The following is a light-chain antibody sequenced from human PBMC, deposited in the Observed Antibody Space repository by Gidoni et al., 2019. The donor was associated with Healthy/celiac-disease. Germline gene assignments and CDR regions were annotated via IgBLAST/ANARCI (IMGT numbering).Light chain of an antibody. CDR3: SAYTSSSTRV. J-gene: IGLJ2*01. CDR2: DVS. Sequence: SALTPPASVSGSPGQSITISCTGTSSDVGGYNYVSWYQQHPGKAPKLMFYDVSNRPSGVSKRFSGSKSGNTASLTIAGLQAEDEADYYCSAYTSSSTRVFGGGTKLTVL. V-gene: IGLV2-14*01. CDR1: SSDVGGYNY.